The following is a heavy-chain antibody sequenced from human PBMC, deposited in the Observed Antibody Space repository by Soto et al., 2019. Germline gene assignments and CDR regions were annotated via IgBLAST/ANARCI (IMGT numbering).Heavy chain of an antibody. D-gene: IGHD3-3*01. J-gene: IGHJ5*02. CDR1: GGSFSGYY. Sequence: SETLSLTCAVYGGSFSGYYWSWIRQPPGKGLEWIGEINHSGSTNYNPSLKSRVTISVDTSKNQFSLKLSSVTAADTAVYYCARGFDLRFLEWLLRPGFDPWGQGTLVTVSS. CDR3: ARGFDLRFLEWLLRPGFDP. V-gene: IGHV4-34*01. CDR2: INHSGST.